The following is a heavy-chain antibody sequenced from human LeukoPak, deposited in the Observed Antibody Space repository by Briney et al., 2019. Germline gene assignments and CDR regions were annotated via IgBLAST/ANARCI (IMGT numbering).Heavy chain of an antibody. CDR2: ISSSSSTI. J-gene: IGHJ4*02. D-gene: IGHD3-22*01. Sequence: PGGSLRLSCAASGVTFSTYSMNWGRQAPEKGLEWVSYISSSSSTIYYADSVKGRFTISRDNAKNSLYLQMNGLRDDKTAVYYCARWLYVWGQGTLVTVSS. V-gene: IGHV3-48*02. CDR1: GVTFSTYS. CDR3: ARWLYV.